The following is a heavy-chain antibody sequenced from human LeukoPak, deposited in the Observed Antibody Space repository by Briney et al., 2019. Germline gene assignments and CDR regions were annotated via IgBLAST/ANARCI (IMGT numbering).Heavy chain of an antibody. CDR1: GYSFRYLC. Sequence: GESLKISCNGPGYSFRYLCIAWVRQIPGQGLEWMGMICPDDSDTIYSPSFDGQVTISADKRKSTAYLQWGSLKASDTAMYYCARGAYGSGSSYNYYGMDVWGQGTTVTVSS. D-gene: IGHD3-10*01. V-gene: IGHV5-51*01. J-gene: IGHJ6*02. CDR3: ARGAYGSGSSYNYYGMDV. CDR2: ICPDDSDT.